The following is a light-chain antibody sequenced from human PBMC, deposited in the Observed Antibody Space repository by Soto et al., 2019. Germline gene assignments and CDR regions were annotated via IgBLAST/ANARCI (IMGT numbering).Light chain of an antibody. V-gene: IGKV3-20*01. CDR2: GAS. CDR1: QTVSSSYY. Sequence: EVVLTQSPGTLSLSPGERATLSCRTSQTVSSSYYLAWYQQKPGQAPRLLIYGASNRASGVPDRFSSSWSGTDFTLTISRLEPEDFAVYYCQQYVTSPPGYTFGQGTELRIK. CDR3: QQYVTSPPGYT. J-gene: IGKJ2*01.